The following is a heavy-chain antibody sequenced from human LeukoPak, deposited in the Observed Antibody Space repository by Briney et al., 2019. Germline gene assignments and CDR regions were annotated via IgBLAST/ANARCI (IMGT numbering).Heavy chain of an antibody. Sequence: SETLSLTCTVSGGSISSYYWSWIRQPPGKGLEWIGYIYYSGSTNYNPSLKSRVTISVDTSKNQFSLKLSSVTAADTAVYYCARDRSYYDILTGYYNKDYFDYWGQGTLVTVSS. D-gene: IGHD3-9*01. CDR1: GGSISSYY. J-gene: IGHJ4*02. CDR2: IYYSGST. V-gene: IGHV4-59*12. CDR3: ARDRSYYDILTGYYNKDYFDY.